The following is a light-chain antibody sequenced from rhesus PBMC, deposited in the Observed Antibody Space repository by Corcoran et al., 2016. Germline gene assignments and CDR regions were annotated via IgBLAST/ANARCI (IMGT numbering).Light chain of an antibody. CDR2: GAS. CDR1: QSVSSY. CDR3: QQYSNWPLT. Sequence: EIVMTQSPATLSLSPGERATLSCRASQSVSSYVAWYQQKPEQAPRLLIYGASSGATGIPTRCWGSGSGTVFTLTISSLEPEDFAVYYCQQYSNWPLTFGGGTKVEIK. V-gene: IGKV3S9*01. J-gene: IGKJ4*01.